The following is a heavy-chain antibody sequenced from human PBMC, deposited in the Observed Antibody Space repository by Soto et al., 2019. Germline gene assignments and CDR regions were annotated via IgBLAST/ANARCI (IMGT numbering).Heavy chain of an antibody. CDR2: IYYSGST. CDR1: GGSISSGGYY. D-gene: IGHD2-15*01. Sequence: QVQLQESGPGLVKPSQTLSLTCTVSGGSISSGGYYWSWIRQHPGKGLEWIGYIYYSGSTYYNPSLNSRLTISGHPSKNQFSLKLSSVTAADPAVYYCARVFAQDDYFDYWGQGTLVTVSS. V-gene: IGHV4-31*03. CDR3: ARVFAQDDYFDY. J-gene: IGHJ4*02.